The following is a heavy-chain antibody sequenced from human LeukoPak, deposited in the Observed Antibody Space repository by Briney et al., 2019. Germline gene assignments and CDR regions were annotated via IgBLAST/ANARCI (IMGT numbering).Heavy chain of an antibody. V-gene: IGHV1-46*01. CDR1: GYTFTSYS. Sequence: ASVKVSCKASGYTFTSYSMHWVRQAPGQGLEWMGIINPSGGSTGYAQKFQGRVTLTRDTSTSTVYMEMSSLRSEDTAVYYCARHAGMDVWGQGTTVTVPS. CDR3: ARHAGMDV. CDR2: INPSGGST. J-gene: IGHJ6*02.